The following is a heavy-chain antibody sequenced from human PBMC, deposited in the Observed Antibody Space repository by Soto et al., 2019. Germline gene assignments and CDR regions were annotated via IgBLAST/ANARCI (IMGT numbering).Heavy chain of an antibody. J-gene: IGHJ4*02. CDR1: GFTFSSYS. D-gene: IGHD4-17*01. Sequence: EVQLVESGGGLVQPGGSLRLSCAASGFTFSSYSMNWVRQAPGKGLEWVSYISSSSSTIYYADSVKGRFTISRDNAKNSLYLQMNSLRAEDTPVYYCASHRRGDYGVTGYWGQGTLVTVSS. V-gene: IGHV3-48*01. CDR3: ASHRRGDYGVTGY. CDR2: ISSSSSTI.